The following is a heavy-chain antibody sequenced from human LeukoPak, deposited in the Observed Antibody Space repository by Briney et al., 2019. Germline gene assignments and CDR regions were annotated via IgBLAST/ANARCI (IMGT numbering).Heavy chain of an antibody. CDR1: GFTFRSYE. J-gene: IGHJ4*02. CDR2: LSSSGSAF. V-gene: IGHV3-48*03. D-gene: IGHD1-26*01. Sequence: GGSLRLSCEDSGFTFRSYEMNWVRQAPGKGLEWIAYLSSSGSAFSYADSVKGRFTISRDNAKNSLYLQMNSLRAEDTAVYYCASIYLIVEATTFDYWGQGTLVTVSS. CDR3: ASIYLIVEATTFDY.